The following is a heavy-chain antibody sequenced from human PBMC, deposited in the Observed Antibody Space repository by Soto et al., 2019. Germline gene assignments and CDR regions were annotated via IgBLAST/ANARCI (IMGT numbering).Heavy chain of an antibody. CDR3: ARARLTGTISGIDFDY. CDR1: GGSISSGDYY. J-gene: IGHJ4*02. Sequence: LSLTCTVSGGSISSGDYYWSWIRQPPGKGLEWIGYIYYSGSTYYNPSLKSRVTISVDTSKNQFSLKLSSVTAADTAVYYCARARLTGTISGIDFDYWGQGTLVTVSS. D-gene: IGHD1-7*01. CDR2: IYYSGST. V-gene: IGHV4-30-4*01.